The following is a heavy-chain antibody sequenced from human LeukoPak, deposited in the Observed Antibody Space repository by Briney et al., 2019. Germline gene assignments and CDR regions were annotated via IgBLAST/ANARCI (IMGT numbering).Heavy chain of an antibody. Sequence: SETLSLTCTVSGGSISSSSYYWGWIRQPPGKGLEWIGSIYYSGSTYYNPSLKSRVTISVDTSKNQFSLKLSSVTAADTAVYYCAGSPREYSSSSRGYNWFDPWGQGTLVTVSS. J-gene: IGHJ5*02. CDR2: IYYSGST. D-gene: IGHD6-6*01. CDR1: GGSISSSSYY. CDR3: AGSPREYSSSSRGYNWFDP. V-gene: IGHV4-39*01.